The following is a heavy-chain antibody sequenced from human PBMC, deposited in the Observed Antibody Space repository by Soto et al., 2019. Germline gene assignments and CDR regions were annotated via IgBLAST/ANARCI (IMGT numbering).Heavy chain of an antibody. CDR2: IIPIFGTA. CDR3: ARDRNRWLARNWFDP. Sequence: QVQLVQSGAEVKKPGSSVKVSCKASGGTFSSYAISWVRQAPGQGLEWMGGIIPIFGTANYAQKFQGSVTITADESTSTAYMELSSLRSEDTAVYYCARDRNRWLARNWFDPWGQGTLVTVSS. CDR1: GGTFSSYA. V-gene: IGHV1-69*01. J-gene: IGHJ5*02. D-gene: IGHD6-19*01.